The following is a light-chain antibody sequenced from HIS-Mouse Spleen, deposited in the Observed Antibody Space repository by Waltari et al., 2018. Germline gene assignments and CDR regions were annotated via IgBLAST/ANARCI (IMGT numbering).Light chain of an antibody. CDR3: CSYAGSYTLV. CDR2: DVS. CDR1: SSDVGGYNS. Sequence: QSALTQPRSVSGSPGQSVTISCTGTSSDVGGYNSVSWYQQHPGKAPKLMIYDVSKGPSGVPDRFSGSKSGNTASLTISGLQAEDEADYYCCSYAGSYTLVFGGGTKLTVL. V-gene: IGLV2-11*01. J-gene: IGLJ2*01.